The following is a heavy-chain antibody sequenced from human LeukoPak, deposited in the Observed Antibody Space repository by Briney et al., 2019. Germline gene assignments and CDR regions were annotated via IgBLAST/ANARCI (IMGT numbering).Heavy chain of an antibody. CDR2: IYYSGST. Sequence: NPSETLSLTCTVSGGSISSGDYYWSWIRQPPGKGREWIGYIYYSGSTYYIPSLKSRVTLTVDTSNNQFSLKLSSVTAADTAVYYCARGVALWELYFDYWGQGTLVTVSS. V-gene: IGHV4-30-4*01. J-gene: IGHJ4*02. CDR3: ARGVALWELYFDY. D-gene: IGHD1-26*01. CDR1: GGSISSGDYY.